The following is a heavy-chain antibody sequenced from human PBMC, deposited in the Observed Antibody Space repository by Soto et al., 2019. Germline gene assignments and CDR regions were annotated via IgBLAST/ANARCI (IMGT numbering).Heavy chain of an antibody. CDR1: GFTFSSYA. CDR3: AKWGSVFGVVIIPVRDYYYGMDV. Sequence: GGSLRLSCAASGFTFSSYAMSWVRQAPGKALEWVAAISGSGGSTYYADSVKGRFTISRDNSKNTLYLQMNSLRAEDTAVYYCAKWGSVFGVVIIPVRDYYYGMDVWGQGTTVTVSS. CDR2: ISGSGGST. J-gene: IGHJ6*02. D-gene: IGHD3-3*01. V-gene: IGHV3-23*01.